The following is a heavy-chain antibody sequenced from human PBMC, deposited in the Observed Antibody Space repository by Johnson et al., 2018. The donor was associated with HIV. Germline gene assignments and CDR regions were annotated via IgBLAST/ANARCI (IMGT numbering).Heavy chain of an antibody. J-gene: IGHJ3*02. Sequence: QVQLVESGGGLVKPGGSLRLSCAASGFTFSVYYMSWIRQAPGKGLEWVSYISSSGSTIYYADSVKGRFTISRDNAKNSLYLQMNSLRAEDTAVYYCARDTYYYGSSGYYYGHAFDIWGQGTMVTVSS. CDR1: GFTFSVYY. CDR3: ARDTYYYGSSGYYYGHAFDI. CDR2: ISSSGSTI. D-gene: IGHD3-22*01. V-gene: IGHV3-11*04.